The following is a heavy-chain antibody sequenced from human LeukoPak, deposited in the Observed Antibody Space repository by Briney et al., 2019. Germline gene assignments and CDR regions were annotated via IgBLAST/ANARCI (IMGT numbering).Heavy chain of an antibody. CDR3: ARRSIVGATTGNWLDP. CDR1: GGSISSSSYY. V-gene: IGHV4-39*01. CDR2: IYYSGST. J-gene: IGHJ5*02. D-gene: IGHD1-26*01. Sequence: SETLSLTCTVSGGSISSSSYYWGWIRQPPGKGLEWIGSIYYSGSTYYNPSLKSRVTISVDTSKNQFSLKLSSVTAADMAVYYCARRSIVGATTGNWLDPWGQGTLVTVSS.